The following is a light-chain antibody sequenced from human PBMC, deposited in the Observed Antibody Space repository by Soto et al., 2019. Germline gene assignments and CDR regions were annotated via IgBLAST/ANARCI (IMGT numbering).Light chain of an antibody. CDR3: SSYRTGGPFG. J-gene: IGLJ1*01. CDR1: SSDVGGYNY. V-gene: IGLV2-14*01. CDR2: EVS. Sequence: QSVLTQPASVSGSPGQSIAISCTGTSSDVGGYNYVSWYQQLPGKAPKLLISEVSNRPSGFSHRFAGSKAGNTASLNISGLQAEDEGDYYCSSYRTGGPFGFWTGTKLTVL.